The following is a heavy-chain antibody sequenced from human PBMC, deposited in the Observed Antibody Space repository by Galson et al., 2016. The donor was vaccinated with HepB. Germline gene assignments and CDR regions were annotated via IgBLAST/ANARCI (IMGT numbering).Heavy chain of an antibody. V-gene: IGHV3-30*03. CDR1: GFTFSSYG. J-gene: IGHJ4*02. D-gene: IGHD1-7*01. Sequence: SLRLSCAASGFTFSSYGMHWVRQAPGKGLEWVAVILSDGSNKYYADSVKGRFSISRDNSKNTLYLQMNSLRGEDTAVYYCARTPELRRAFWGQGTLVTVSS. CDR3: ARTPELRRAF. CDR2: ILSDGSNK.